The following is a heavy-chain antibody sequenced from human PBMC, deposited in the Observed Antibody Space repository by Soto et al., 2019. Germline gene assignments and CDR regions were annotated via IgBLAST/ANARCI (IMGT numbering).Heavy chain of an antibody. J-gene: IGHJ4*02. D-gene: IGHD2-2*01. V-gene: IGHV3-23*01. CDR1: RFTFSSYA. CDR3: AKDPKLVVVVPAAVDY. Sequence: GGSLRLSCAASRFTFSSYAMCWVRQAPGKGLEWVSSISVSGGSTYYADSVKGRFTISRDNSKNTLYLQMNSLRAEDTAVYYCAKDPKLVVVVPAAVDYWGQGALVTVSS. CDR2: ISVSGGST.